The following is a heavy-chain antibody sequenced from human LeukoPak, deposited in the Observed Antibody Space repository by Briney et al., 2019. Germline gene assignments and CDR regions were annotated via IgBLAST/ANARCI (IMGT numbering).Heavy chain of an antibody. CDR3: ARHMRERYYFDY. CDR2: IYYSGST. CDR1: GGSISSYY. J-gene: IGHJ4*02. D-gene: IGHD3-16*01. V-gene: IGHV4-59*08. Sequence: SETLSLTCTVSGGSISSYYWSWIRQPPGKGLEWIGYIYYSGSTNYNPSLKSRVTISVDTSKNQFSPKLSSVTAADTAVYYCARHMRERYYFDYWGQGTLVTVSS.